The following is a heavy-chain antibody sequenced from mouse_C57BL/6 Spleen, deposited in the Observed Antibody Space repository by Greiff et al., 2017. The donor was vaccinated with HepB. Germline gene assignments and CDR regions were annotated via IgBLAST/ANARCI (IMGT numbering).Heavy chain of an antibody. CDR2: IDPENGDT. J-gene: IGHJ2*01. V-gene: IGHV14-4*01. Sequence: VQLQQSGAELVRPGASVKLSCTASGFNIKDDYMHWVKQRPEQGLEWIGWIDPENGDTEYASKFQGKATIAADTSSNTAYLQLSSLTSEDTAVYYCTHMIRGFFDYWGHGTTLTVSS. CDR1: GFNIKDDY. D-gene: IGHD2-4*01. CDR3: THMIRGFFDY.